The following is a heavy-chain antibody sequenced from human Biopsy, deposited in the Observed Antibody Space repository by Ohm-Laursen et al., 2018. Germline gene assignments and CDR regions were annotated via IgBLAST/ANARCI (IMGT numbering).Heavy chain of an antibody. CDR1: GLRFSMYA. CDR2: IWYDGSNK. V-gene: IGHV3-33*06. J-gene: IGHJ4*02. CDR3: AKCMTGGSNYYFHH. D-gene: IGHD2-8*01. Sequence: SLRLSCAASGLRFSMYAMSWVRQAPGKGLEWVAAIWYDGSNKNYADSVKGRFTISRDNSKNTLYPQMNSLRGEDTAVYYCAKCMTGGSNYYFHHCGQGTLVTVSS.